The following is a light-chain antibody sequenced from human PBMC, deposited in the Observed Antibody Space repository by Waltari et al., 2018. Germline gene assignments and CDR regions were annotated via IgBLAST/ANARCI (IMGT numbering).Light chain of an antibody. CDR3: QQYGRSPYT. CDR2: GAS. J-gene: IGKJ2*01. V-gene: IGKV3-20*01. Sequence: EIVLTQSPVTLSLSPGERATRSCRASQSLSSTDLAWYQQKPGQAPRLLIYGASSRATGIPDRFSGSGSGTDFTLSISRLEPEDSAVYYCQQYGRSPYTFGQGTKLEIK. CDR1: QSLSSTD.